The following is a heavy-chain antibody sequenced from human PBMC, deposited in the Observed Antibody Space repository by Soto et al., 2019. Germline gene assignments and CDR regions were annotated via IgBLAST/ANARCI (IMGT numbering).Heavy chain of an antibody. CDR2: IWYDGSNK. CDR3: ARRGSSGSYIDY. CDR1: GFTFSSYG. J-gene: IGHJ4*02. V-gene: IGHV3-33*01. Sequence: QVQLVESGGGVVQPGRSLRLSCAASGFTFSSYGMHWVRQAPGKGLEWVAVIWYDGSNKYYADSVKGRFTISRDNSKNMLYLQMNSLRAEDTAVYYCARRGSSGSYIDYWGQGTLVTVSS. D-gene: IGHD1-26*01.